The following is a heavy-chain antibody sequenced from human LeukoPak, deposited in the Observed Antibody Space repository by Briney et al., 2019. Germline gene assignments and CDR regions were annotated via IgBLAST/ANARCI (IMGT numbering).Heavy chain of an antibody. J-gene: IGHJ6*03. CDR1: GGTFSNYA. CDR2: INPSGGST. V-gene: IGHV1-46*01. CDR3: ARESRSGSFFYYYYYMDV. Sequence: ASVKVSCKASGGTFSNYAISWVRQAPGQGLEWMGIINPSGGSTSYAQKFQGRVTMTRDMSTSTVYMELSSLRSEDTAVYYCARESRSGSFFYYYYYMDVWGKGTTVTVSS. D-gene: IGHD3-10*01.